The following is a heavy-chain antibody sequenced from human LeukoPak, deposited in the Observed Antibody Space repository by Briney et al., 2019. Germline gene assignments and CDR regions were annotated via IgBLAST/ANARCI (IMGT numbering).Heavy chain of an antibody. J-gene: IGHJ5*02. D-gene: IGHD6-19*01. Sequence: ASVKVSCKASGYTFTSYYMHWVQQAPGQGLEWMGIINPSGGSTSYAQKFQGRVTMTRDTSTSTVYMELSSLRSEDTAVYYCARGRIAVAGRSWFDPWGQGTLVTVSS. V-gene: IGHV1-46*03. CDR1: GYTFTSYY. CDR3: ARGRIAVAGRSWFDP. CDR2: INPSGGST.